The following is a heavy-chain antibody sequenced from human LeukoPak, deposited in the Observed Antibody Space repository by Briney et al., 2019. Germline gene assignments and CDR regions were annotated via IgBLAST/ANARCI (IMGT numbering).Heavy chain of an antibody. V-gene: IGHV1-3*01. CDR1: GYTFTSYA. J-gene: IGHJ5*02. D-gene: IGHD2-15*01. CDR3: ASNYCSGGSCYSYNWFDP. Sequence: ASVTVSCTASGYTFTSYAMHWVRQAPGQRLEWMGWINAGNGNTKYSQKFQGRVTITRDTSASTAYMELSSLRSEDTAVYYCASNYCSGGSCYSYNWFDPWGQGTLVTVSS. CDR2: INAGNGNT.